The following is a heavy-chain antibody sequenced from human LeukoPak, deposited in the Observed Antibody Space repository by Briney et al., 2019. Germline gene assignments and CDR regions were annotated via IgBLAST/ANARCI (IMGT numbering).Heavy chain of an antibody. CDR2: IKQDGSEK. Sequence: GRSLRLSCAASGFTFDDYAMHWVRQAPGKGLEWVANIKQDGSEKYYVDSVKGRFTISRDNAKNSLYLQMNSLRAEDTAVYYCARDRDYGDFDYWGQGTLVTVSS. CDR3: ARDRDYGDFDY. V-gene: IGHV3-7*01. D-gene: IGHD4-17*01. J-gene: IGHJ4*02. CDR1: GFTFDDYA.